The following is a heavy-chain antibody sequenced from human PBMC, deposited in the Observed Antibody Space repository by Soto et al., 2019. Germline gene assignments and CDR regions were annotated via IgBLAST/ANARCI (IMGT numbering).Heavy chain of an antibody. CDR1: GFTFSSYG. J-gene: IGHJ5*02. D-gene: IGHD6-6*01. CDR3: AKGPYSCASIVLDP. Sequence: QVQLVESGGGVVQPGRSLRLSCAASGFTFSSYGMHWVRQAPGKGLEWVAVISYDGSYKYYADSVKGRFTISRDNSKNTLYRQIKSLRSEDTGVYYCAKGPYSCASIVLDPWGQGTLVTVSS. CDR2: ISYDGSYK. V-gene: IGHV3-30*18.